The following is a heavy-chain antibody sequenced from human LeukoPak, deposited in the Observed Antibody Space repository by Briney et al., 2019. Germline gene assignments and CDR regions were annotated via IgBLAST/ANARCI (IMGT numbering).Heavy chain of an antibody. CDR1: GGSISSYY. V-gene: IGHV4-59*08. J-gene: IGHJ4*02. D-gene: IGHD3-3*01. Sequence: SETLSLTCTVSGGSISSYYWSWIRQPPGKGLEWIGYIYYSGSTNYNPSLKSRVTISVDMSKNQFSLKLSSVTAADTAVYYCARGITIFGVAAAFDYWGQGTLVTVSS. CDR2: IYYSGST. CDR3: ARGITIFGVAAAFDY.